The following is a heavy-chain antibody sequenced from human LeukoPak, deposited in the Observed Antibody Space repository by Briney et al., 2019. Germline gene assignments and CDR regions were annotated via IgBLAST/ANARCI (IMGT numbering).Heavy chain of an antibody. V-gene: IGHV1-2*06. J-gene: IGHJ5*02. CDR3: ARHASGYDYENNWFDP. CDR1: GYTFTSYY. Sequence: GASVKVSCKASGYTFTSYYIHWVRQAPGQGLEWMGRLNPNSGGTNYPQKFQGRVTMTRDTSTSTAYMELSRLTSDDTAVYYCARHASGYDYENNWFDPWGQGTLVTVSS. D-gene: IGHD5-12*01. CDR2: LNPNSGGT.